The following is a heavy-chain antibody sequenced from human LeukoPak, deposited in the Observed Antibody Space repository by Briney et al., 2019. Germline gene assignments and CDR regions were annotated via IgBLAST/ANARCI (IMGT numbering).Heavy chain of an antibody. Sequence: SETLSLTCTVSGGSISSSSYYWGWIRQPPGKGLEWIGSIYYSGSTYYNPSLKSRVTISVDTSKNQFSLKLSSVTAAVTAVYYCARGYCSGGSCYSGGHWFDPWGQGTLVTVYS. J-gene: IGHJ5*02. CDR2: IYYSGST. V-gene: IGHV4-39*01. D-gene: IGHD2-15*01. CDR3: ARGYCSGGSCYSGGHWFDP. CDR1: GGSISSSSYY.